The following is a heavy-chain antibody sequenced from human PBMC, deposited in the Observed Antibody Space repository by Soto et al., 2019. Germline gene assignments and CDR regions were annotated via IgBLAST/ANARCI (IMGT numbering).Heavy chain of an antibody. D-gene: IGHD3-22*01. CDR2: IIPIFGTA. V-gene: IGHV1-69*13. CDR1: GGTFSSYA. J-gene: IGHJ4*02. CDR3: ASGGLSYYDSSGYYYFDY. Sequence: SVKDSCKASGGTFSSYAISWVRQAPGQGLEWMGGIIPIFGTANYAQKFQGRVTITADESTSTAYMELSSLRSEDTAVYYCASGGLSYYDSSGYYYFDYWGQGTLVTVSS.